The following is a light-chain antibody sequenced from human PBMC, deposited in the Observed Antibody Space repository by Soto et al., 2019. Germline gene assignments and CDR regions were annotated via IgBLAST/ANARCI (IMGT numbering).Light chain of an antibody. CDR2: RNN. CDR3: AAWDDSLSGLV. CDR1: SSDIGAYDY. V-gene: IGLV1-47*01. Sequence: QSALTQPASLSGSPGQSITISCTGTSSDIGAYDYVSWFQQHPGKAPKLLIYRNNQRPSGVPDRFSGSKSGTSASLAISGLRSEDEADYYCAAWDDSLSGLVFGGGTKLTVL. J-gene: IGLJ3*02.